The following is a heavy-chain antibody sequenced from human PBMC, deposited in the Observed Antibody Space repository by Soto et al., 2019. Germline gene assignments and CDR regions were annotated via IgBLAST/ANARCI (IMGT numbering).Heavy chain of an antibody. CDR1: GFSFSKYG. D-gene: IGHD3-3*01. CDR2: ITYDGSNK. Sequence: QVQLVESGGGVVQPGTSLRLSCAASGFSFSKYGIHWVRQAPGKGLEWVAIITYDGSNKYYLDSVKGRFTISRDNSRNTSLLPMDSLTAEDTATYYCAKAMSEWIPTYCFDYWGQGARVTV. J-gene: IGHJ4*02. V-gene: IGHV3-30*18. CDR3: AKAMSEWIPTYCFDY.